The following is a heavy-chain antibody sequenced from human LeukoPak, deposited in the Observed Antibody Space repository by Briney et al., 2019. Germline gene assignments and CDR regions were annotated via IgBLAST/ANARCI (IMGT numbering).Heavy chain of an antibody. J-gene: IGHJ4*02. CDR1: GYTFTGYY. V-gene: IGHV1-2*02. D-gene: IGHD1-26*01. CDR3: ARDSNSGSLNLGY. CDR2: INPNSGGT. Sequence: ASVKVSCKASGYTFTGYYMHGVRQATGQGLEWMGWINPNSGGTNYAQKFQGRVTMTRDTSISTAYMELSRLRSDDTAVYYCARDSNSGSLNLGYWGQGTLVTVSS.